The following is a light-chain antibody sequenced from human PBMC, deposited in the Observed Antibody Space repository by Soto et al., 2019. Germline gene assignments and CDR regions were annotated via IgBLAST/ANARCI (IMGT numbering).Light chain of an antibody. J-gene: IGKJ5*01. V-gene: IGKV3-20*01. CDR3: QQYGTSPIT. CDR2: GAS. Sequence: VLTQSPGTLSLSPGAEATLSCRASQTVTSDYLVWYQQRPGQAPRLLIYGASARATGIPDRFSGSGSGRDLTLTISRLEPADGEVYDGQQYGTSPITFGQGTRLEIK. CDR1: QTVTSDY.